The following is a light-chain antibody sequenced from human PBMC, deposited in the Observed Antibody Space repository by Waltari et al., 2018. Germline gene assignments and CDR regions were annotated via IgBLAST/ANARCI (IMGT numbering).Light chain of an antibody. CDR1: SSDVGGYNY. Sequence: QSALTQPPSASGSPGQSVTISCTGTSSDVGGYNYVPWYQQHPGKAPKLMIYEVSKRPSGVPDRFSGSKSGNTASLTVSGLQAEDEADYYCSSYAGSNSFVFGGGTKLTVL. CDR2: EVS. V-gene: IGLV2-8*01. CDR3: SSYAGSNSFV. J-gene: IGLJ2*01.